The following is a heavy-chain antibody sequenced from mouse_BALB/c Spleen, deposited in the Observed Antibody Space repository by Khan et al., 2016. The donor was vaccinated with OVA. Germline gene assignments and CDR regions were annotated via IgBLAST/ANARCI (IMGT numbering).Heavy chain of an antibody. V-gene: IGHV14-1*02. Sequence: VQLQQSGAELVRPGALVNFSCKASGFNIKDYYMNWVKQRHEQGLEWIGRIDPENGNTIYDPKFKGKASITSDTSSTTSYLQLSSLTSQDTAVYYCARDGCSPWLAYWGQGTLVTVSA. CDR3: ARDGCSPWLAY. CDR2: IDPENGNT. J-gene: IGHJ3*01. CDR1: GFNIKDYY. D-gene: IGHD2-3*01.